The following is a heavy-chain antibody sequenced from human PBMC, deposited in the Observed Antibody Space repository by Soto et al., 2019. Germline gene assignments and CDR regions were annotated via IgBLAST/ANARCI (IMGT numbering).Heavy chain of an antibody. Sequence: QLHLVQSGAEVKKPGASVKVSCTASGYTFTSFGVSWVRQVPGQGLEWMGWISGYNGDTDYAQKFQGRVTMTTDRYTSTAYMEVSSLRSDDTAVYYCARDKPQQIVGYNYYYGMDVWGQGTTVTVSS. CDR2: ISGYNGDT. CDR1: GYTFTSFG. J-gene: IGHJ6*02. V-gene: IGHV1-18*04. D-gene: IGHD6-6*01. CDR3: ARDKPQQIVGYNYYYGMDV.